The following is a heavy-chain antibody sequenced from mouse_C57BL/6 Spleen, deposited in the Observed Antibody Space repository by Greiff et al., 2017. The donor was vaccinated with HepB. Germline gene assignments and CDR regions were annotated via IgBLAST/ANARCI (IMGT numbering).Heavy chain of an antibody. D-gene: IGHD3-1*01. V-gene: IGHV1-64*01. J-gene: IGHJ2*01. Sequence: VQLQQPGAELVKPGASVKLSCKASGYTFTSYWMHWVKQRPGQGLEWIGMIHPNSGSTNYNEKFKSKATLTVDKSSSTAYMQLSSLTSEVSAVYYCAIGNFLFDYWGQGTTLTVSS. CDR3: AIGNFLFDY. CDR1: GYTFTSYW. CDR2: IHPNSGST.